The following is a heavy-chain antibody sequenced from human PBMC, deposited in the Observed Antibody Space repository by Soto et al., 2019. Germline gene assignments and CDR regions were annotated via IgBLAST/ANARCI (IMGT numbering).Heavy chain of an antibody. CDR3: ATSHFGDYSHSYYYYMDV. Sequence: GGSLRLSCAASGFTGFPFSDYFLSWVRQAPGKGLEWVSYITPIGTMYYAASVRGRFTIARDNAKNSVYLQMNSLRVEDTAVYYCATSHFGDYSHSYYYYMDVWGTGTTVTVSS. D-gene: IGHD4-17*01. CDR1: GFTGFPFSDYF. J-gene: IGHJ6*03. CDR2: ITPIGTM. V-gene: IGHV3-11*01.